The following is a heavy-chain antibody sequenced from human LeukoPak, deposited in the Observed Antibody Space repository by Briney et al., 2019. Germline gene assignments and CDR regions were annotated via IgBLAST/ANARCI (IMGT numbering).Heavy chain of an antibody. J-gene: IGHJ4*02. CDR2: ISGSGGST. CDR3: AAQPLRYFDWLLNYFDY. V-gene: IGHV3-23*01. CDR1: GFTFSSYA. D-gene: IGHD3-9*01. Sequence: PGGSLRLSCAASGFTFSSYAMSWVRQAPGKGLEGVSAISGSGGSTYYADSVKGRFTISRDNSKNTLYLQMNSLRAEDTAVYYCAAQPLRYFDWLLNYFDYWGQGTLVTVSS.